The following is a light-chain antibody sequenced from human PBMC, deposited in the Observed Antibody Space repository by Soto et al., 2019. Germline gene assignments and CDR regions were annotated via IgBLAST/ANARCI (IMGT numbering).Light chain of an antibody. J-gene: IGKJ2*01. V-gene: IGKV1-39*01. Sequence: DIQMTQSPSSLSASVGDRVTITCRASQTITSYLHRYQQKPGKAPDLLIYGASSLQTGVPSRFSGSGSGTDFTLTITSLQPEDFATYYCQQSYITPYTCGQGT. CDR3: QQSYITPYT. CDR1: QTITSY. CDR2: GAS.